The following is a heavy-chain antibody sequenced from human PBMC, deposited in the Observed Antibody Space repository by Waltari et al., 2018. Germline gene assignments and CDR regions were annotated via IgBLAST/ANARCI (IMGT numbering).Heavy chain of an antibody. Sequence: EVQLLESGGGLVQPGGSLRLSCAASGFTFSSYAMSWVRQAPGKGLEWVSVIYSGGSTYYADSVKGRFTISRDNSKNTLYLQMNSLRAEDTAVYYCAKGGNYSSSWYSNWGQGTLVTVSS. D-gene: IGHD6-13*01. CDR3: AKGGNYSSSWYSN. V-gene: IGHV3-23*03. CDR2: IYSGGST. J-gene: IGHJ4*02. CDR1: GFTFSSYA.